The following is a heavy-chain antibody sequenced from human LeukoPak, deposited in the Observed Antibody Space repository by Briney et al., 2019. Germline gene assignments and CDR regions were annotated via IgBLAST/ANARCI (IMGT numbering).Heavy chain of an antibody. J-gene: IGHJ4*02. V-gene: IGHV4-59*12. CDR3: ARGGLIRYFGRYFDY. CDR1: GGSISSYY. CDR2: IYYSGST. D-gene: IGHD3-9*01. Sequence: PSETLSLTCTVSGGSISSYYWSWIRQPPGKGLEWIGYIYYSGSTNYNPSLKSRVTISVDTSKNQFSLKLSSVTAADTAVYYCARGGLIRYFGRYFDYWGQGTLVTVSS.